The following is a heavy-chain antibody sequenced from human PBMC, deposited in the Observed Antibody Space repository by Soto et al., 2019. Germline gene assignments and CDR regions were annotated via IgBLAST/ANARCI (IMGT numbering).Heavy chain of an antibody. CDR2: IYYSGST. J-gene: IGHJ5*02. CDR1: GGSISSGDYY. CDR3: AREYCSSTSCHSWFDP. D-gene: IGHD2-2*01. Sequence: PSEALSLTCTVSGGSISSGDYYWSWIRQPPGKGLEWIGYIYYSGSTYYNPSLKSRVTISVDTSKNQFSLKLSSVTAADTAVYYCAREYCSSTSCHSWFDPWGQGTLVTVSS. V-gene: IGHV4-30-4*01.